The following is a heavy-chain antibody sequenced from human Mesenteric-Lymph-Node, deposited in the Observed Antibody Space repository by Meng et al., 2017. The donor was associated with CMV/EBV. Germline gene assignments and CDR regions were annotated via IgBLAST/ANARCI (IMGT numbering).Heavy chain of an antibody. V-gene: IGHV4-30-4*08. CDR1: GSSISSGDYY. J-gene: IGHJ6*02. Sequence: LRLSCTVSGSSISSGDYYWSWIRQPPGKGLEWIGYTHYSGSTYYNPSLKSRVTISVDTSKNQFSLKLSSVTAADTAVYYCARDRGIVVVPAAGYYYYGMDVWGQGTTVTVSS. CDR3: ARDRGIVVVPAAGYYYYGMDV. D-gene: IGHD2-2*01. CDR2: THYSGST.